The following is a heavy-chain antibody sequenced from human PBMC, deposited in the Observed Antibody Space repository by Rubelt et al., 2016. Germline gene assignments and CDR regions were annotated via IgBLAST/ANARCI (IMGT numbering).Heavy chain of an antibody. J-gene: IGHJ4*02. CDR1: GGSISSNY. CDR2: IYYSGST. CDR3: TSLRDYFDY. V-gene: IGHV4-59*04. Sequence: QVQLQESGPGLVKPSETLSLICTVSGGSISSNYWSWIRQPPGKGLEWIGNIYYSGSTNYNPSLKSRVTISVDTSKNQFSLKLSSVTAADTAVYYCTSLRDYFDYWGQGTLVTVSS.